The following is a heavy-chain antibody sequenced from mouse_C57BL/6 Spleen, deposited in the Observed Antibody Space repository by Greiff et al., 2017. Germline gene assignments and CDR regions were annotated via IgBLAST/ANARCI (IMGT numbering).Heavy chain of an antibody. D-gene: IGHD2-4*01. CDR3: APIYYDYDGAMDY. CDR1: GFTFSDYG. J-gene: IGHJ4*01. CDR2: ISSGSSTI. Sequence: EVQLQQSGGGLVKPGGSLKLSCAASGFTFSDYGMHRVRQAPEKGLEWVAYISSGSSTIYYADTVKGRFTISRDNAKNTLFLQMTSLRSEDTAMYYCAPIYYDYDGAMDYWGQGTSVTVSS. V-gene: IGHV5-17*01.